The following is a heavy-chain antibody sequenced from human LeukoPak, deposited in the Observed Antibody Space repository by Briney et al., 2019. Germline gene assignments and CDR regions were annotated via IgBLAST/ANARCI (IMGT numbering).Heavy chain of an antibody. CDR2: IKQDGSEK. J-gene: IGHJ1*01. V-gene: IGHV3-7*01. CDR1: GFTFSSYW. CDR3: ATYNSVNAREFQY. D-gene: IGHD5/OR15-5a*01. Sequence: GGSLRLSCAASGFTFSSYWMGWVRQAPGKGPEWVANIKQDGSEKYYVDSVKGRFTISRDNAKNSLYLQMNSLGGDDTSIYYCATYNSVNAREFQYWGQGTLVTVPS.